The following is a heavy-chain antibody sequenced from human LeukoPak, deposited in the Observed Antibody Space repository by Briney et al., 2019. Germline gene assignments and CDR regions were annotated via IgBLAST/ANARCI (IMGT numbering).Heavy chain of an antibody. CDR3: ARITAQQLALDY. J-gene: IGHJ4*02. Sequence: PGGSLRLSCAASGFTFSSYSMNWVRQAPGKGLEWVSSISSGSSYIYYADSVKGRFTISRDNAKNSLYLQMNSLRAEDTAVYYCARITAQQLALDYWGQGTLVTVSS. D-gene: IGHD6-13*01. CDR2: ISSGSSYI. CDR1: GFTFSSYS. V-gene: IGHV3-21*01.